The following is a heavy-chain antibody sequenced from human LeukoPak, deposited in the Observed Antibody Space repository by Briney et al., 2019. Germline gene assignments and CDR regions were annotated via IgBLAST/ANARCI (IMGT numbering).Heavy chain of an antibody. D-gene: IGHD3-10*01. V-gene: IGHV3-23*01. CDR2: ITGSGGST. CDR3: ARDQYGSIRCTFDI. CDR1: GFTFSSYA. Sequence: GGSLRLSCVPSGFTFSSYAMTWVRQAPRAGLEWVSAITGSGGSTSYADPVKGRFTISRNNYKNTLYLQMTSLRAEDTAVYCCARDQYGSIRCTFDIWGQGTKVTVSS. J-gene: IGHJ3*02.